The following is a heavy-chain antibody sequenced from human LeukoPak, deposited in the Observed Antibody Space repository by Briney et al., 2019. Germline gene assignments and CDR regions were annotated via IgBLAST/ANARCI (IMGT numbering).Heavy chain of an antibody. CDR2: VSLAGQT. D-gene: IGHD2-2*02. V-gene: IGHV4-4*02. CDR1: GGSISNTNW. CDR3: ARPKPPYTPLAPFDF. Sequence: PSETLSLTCDVSGGSISNTNWWSWVRQPPGQGLEWIGEVSLAGQTNYNPSLNGRVTMSLDESSNQLSLKLTSVTAPDTALYYCARPKPPYTPLAPFDFWGQGTPVT. J-gene: IGHJ4*02.